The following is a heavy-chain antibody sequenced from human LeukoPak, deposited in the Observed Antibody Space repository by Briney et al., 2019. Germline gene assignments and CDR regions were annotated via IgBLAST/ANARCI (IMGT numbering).Heavy chain of an antibody. V-gene: IGHV3-66*01. CDR3: ARSLMVRGGTYYFDY. Sequence: GSLRLSCAASGFTVSSNYMSWVRQAPGKGLEWVSVIYSGGSTYYADSVKGRFTISRDNSKNTLYLQMNSLRAEDTAVYYCARSLMVRGGTYYFDYWGQGTLVTVSS. CDR2: IYSGGST. CDR1: GFTVSSNY. J-gene: IGHJ4*02. D-gene: IGHD3-10*01.